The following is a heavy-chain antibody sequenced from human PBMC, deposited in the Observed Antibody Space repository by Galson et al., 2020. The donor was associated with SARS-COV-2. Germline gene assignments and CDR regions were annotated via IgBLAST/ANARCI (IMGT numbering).Heavy chain of an antibody. D-gene: IGHD3-22*01. Sequence: MPGKGLEWMGIIYPGDSDTRYSPSFQGQVTISADKSISTAYLQWSSLKASDTAMYYCARLSYYDSSGYYYGGGFAFDIWGQGTMVTVSS. CDR3: ARLSYYDSSGYYYGGGFAFDI. CDR2: IYPGDSDT. V-gene: IGHV5-51*01. J-gene: IGHJ3*02.